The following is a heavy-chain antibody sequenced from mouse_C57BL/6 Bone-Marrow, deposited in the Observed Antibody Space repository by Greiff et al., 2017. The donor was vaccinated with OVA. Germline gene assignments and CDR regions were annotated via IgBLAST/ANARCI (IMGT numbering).Heavy chain of an antibody. D-gene: IGHD2-1*01. Sequence: EVKLMESEGGLVQPGSSMKLSCTASGFTFSDYYMAWVRQVPEKGLEWVANINYDGSSTYYLDSLKSRFIISRDNAKNILYLQMSSLKSEDTATYYCARGVYYGNHYYAMDYWGQGTSVTVSS. V-gene: IGHV5-16*01. CDR3: ARGVYYGNHYYAMDY. CDR1: GFTFSDYY. J-gene: IGHJ4*01. CDR2: INYDGSST.